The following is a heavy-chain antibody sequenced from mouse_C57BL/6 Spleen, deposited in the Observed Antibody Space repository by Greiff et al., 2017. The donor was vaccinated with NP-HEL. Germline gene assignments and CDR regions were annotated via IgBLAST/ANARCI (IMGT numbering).Heavy chain of an antibody. CDR2: INPNNGGT. CDR1: GYTFTDYY. CDR3: ARTEIYYDPHWYFDV. D-gene: IGHD1-1*01. J-gene: IGHJ1*03. Sequence: EVQLQQSGPELVKPGASVKISCKASGYTFTDYYMNWVKQSHGKSLEWIGDINPNNGGTSYNQKFKGKATLTVDKSSSTAYMELRSLTSEDSAVYYCARTEIYYDPHWYFDVWGTGTTVTVSS. V-gene: IGHV1-26*01.